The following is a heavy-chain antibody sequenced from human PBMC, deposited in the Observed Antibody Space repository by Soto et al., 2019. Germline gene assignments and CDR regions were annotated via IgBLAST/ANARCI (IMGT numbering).Heavy chain of an antibody. D-gene: IGHD3-9*01. CDR3: ACQDSTGFFDY. CDR2: IYYSGST. J-gene: IGHJ4*02. Sequence: PSETLSLTCTVSGGSMNNYYWSWIRQPPGKGLEWIGYIYYSGSTNYNPSLKSRVTLSVDTSKRQFSLKVSSVTAADTAVYYCACQDSTGFFDYWGRRSLVTVSS. CDR1: GGSMNNYY. V-gene: IGHV4-59*08.